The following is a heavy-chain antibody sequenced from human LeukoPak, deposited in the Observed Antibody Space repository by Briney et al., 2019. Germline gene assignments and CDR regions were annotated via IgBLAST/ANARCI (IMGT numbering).Heavy chain of an antibody. J-gene: IGHJ4*02. D-gene: IGHD6-19*01. CDR3: AGLRSGWDFDY. CDR1: GYGFTTCW. Sequence: GESLKISCKCSGYGFTTCWIGWVRQMPGKGLEWMGVINPGNSDTRYSPSFQGQVTISADKSITTAYLQWSSLKASDTAMYYCAGLRSGWDFDYWGQGSLVTVSS. CDR2: INPGNSDT. V-gene: IGHV5-51*01.